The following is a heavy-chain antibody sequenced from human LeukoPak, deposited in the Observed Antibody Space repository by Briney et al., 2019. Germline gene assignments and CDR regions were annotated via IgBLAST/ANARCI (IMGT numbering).Heavy chain of an antibody. Sequence: GGSLRLSCAASGFSFSSCAMTWVRQAPGKGLEWVSTTRGGGGTAYYADSVKGRFTISRDNSQNTLYLQMSSLRAEDTAVYYCAKGRAYSGYEPFDHWGQRPLVTVSS. D-gene: IGHD5-12*01. CDR2: TRGGGGTA. CDR3: AKGRAYSGYEPFDH. V-gene: IGHV3-23*01. J-gene: IGHJ4*02. CDR1: GFSFSSCA.